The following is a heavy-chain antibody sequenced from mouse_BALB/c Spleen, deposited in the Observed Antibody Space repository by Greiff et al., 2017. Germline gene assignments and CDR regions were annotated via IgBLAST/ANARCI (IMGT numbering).Heavy chain of an antibody. J-gene: IGHJ4*01. CDR3: ASYYGYVAMDY. Sequence: VMLVESGPGLVQPSQSLSITCTVSGFSLTSYGVHWVRQSPGKGLEWLGVIWSGGSTDYNAAFISRLSISKDNSKSQVFFKMNSLQANDTAIYYCASYYGYVAMDYWGQGTSVTVSS. CDR2: IWSGGST. D-gene: IGHD1-2*01. V-gene: IGHV2-2*02. CDR1: GFSLTSYG.